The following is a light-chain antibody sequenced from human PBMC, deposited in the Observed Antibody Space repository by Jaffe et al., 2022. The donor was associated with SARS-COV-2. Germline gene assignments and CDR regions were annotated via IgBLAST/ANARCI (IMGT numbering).Light chain of an antibody. CDR3: QQYITYSAT. CDR2: QAS. J-gene: IGKJ4*01. CDR1: QSIHHF. V-gene: IGKV1-5*03. Sequence: DIQMTQSPSTLSASVGDSVTITCRASQSIHHFLAWYQQTPGKAPKLLIYQASFLESGVPSRFSGSGSGTEFTLTISNLQPDDFATYYCQQYITYSATFGGGTKVDIK.